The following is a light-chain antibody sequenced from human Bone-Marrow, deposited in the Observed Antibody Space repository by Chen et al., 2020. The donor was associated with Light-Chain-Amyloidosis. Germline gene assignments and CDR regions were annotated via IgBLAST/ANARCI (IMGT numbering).Light chain of an antibody. Sequence: QSALTQPASVSGSPGQSITISCTGTSSDVGGDNYVSWYQQHPDKAPKLMIYEVPNRPSWVPDRFSGSKSDNTASLTISGLQPEDEADYFCSSYTITNTLVFGSGTRVTVL. CDR2: EVP. CDR1: SSDVGGDNY. V-gene: IGLV2-14*01. CDR3: SSYTITNTLV. J-gene: IGLJ1*01.